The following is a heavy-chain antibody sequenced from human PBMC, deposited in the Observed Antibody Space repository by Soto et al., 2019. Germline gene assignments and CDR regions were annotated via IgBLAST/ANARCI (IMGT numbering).Heavy chain of an antibody. D-gene: IGHD3-22*01. CDR1: GFTFSSYA. J-gene: IGHJ4*02. V-gene: IGHV3-23*01. Sequence: GGSLRLSCAASGFTFSSYAMSWVRQAPGKGLEWVSAISGSGGSTYYADSVKGRLTISRDNSKNTLYLQMNSLRAEDTAVYYCAKVKGHYYDSSGYRGYFDYWGQGTLVTVSS. CDR2: ISGSGGST. CDR3: AKVKGHYYDSSGYRGYFDY.